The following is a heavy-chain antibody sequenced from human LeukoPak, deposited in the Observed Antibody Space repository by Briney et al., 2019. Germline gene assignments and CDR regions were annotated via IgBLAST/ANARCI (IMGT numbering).Heavy chain of an antibody. V-gene: IGHV4-34*01. Sequence: PSETLSLPCAVYGGCFSGYYWSWIRQPPGKGLEWIGEINHSGSTNYNPSLKSRVTISVDTSKNQFSLKLSSVTAADTAVYYCARGGLQLLYYFDYWGQGTLVTVSS. CDR1: GGCFSGYY. CDR3: ARGGLQLLYYFDY. D-gene: IGHD2-2*01. J-gene: IGHJ4*02. CDR2: INHSGST.